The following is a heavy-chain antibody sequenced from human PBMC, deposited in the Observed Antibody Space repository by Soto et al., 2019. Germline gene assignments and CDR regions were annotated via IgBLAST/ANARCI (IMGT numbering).Heavy chain of an antibody. CDR3: ARGRLVSRLGYYFDA. J-gene: IGHJ4*02. D-gene: IGHD6-19*01. CDR2: INQDGSNK. V-gene: IGHV3-7*01. CDR1: EITFTSYW. Sequence: DVQLVESGGGFIQPGGSLRLSCAASEITFTSYWMSWVRQGPGTGLQWVANINQDGSNKKYVDSVKGRFTISRDNAQNSLYLQMNSLRPEDTAVYYCARGRLVSRLGYYFDAWGQGTLVSVSS.